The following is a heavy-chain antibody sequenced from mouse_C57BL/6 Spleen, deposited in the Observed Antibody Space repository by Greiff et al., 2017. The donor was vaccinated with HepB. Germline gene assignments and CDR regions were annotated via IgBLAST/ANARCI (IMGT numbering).Heavy chain of an antibody. V-gene: IGHV1-81*01. CDR3: ARGGYDFEDGDY. D-gene: IGHD2-4*01. CDR2: IYPRSGNT. CDR1: GYTFTSYG. J-gene: IGHJ4*01. Sequence: QVQLKESGAELARPGASVKLSCKASGYTFTSYGISWVKQRTGQGLEWIGEIYPRSGNTYYNEKFKGKATLTADKSSSTAYMELRSLTSEDSAVYFCARGGYDFEDGDYWGQGTSVTVSS.